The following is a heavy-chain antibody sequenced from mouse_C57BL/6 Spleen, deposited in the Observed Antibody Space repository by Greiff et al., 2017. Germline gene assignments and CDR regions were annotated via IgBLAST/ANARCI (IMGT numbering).Heavy chain of an antibody. CDR2: ISYSGST. J-gene: IGHJ3*01. CDR3: ARDSSEGWFAY. CDR1: GYSITSGYD. D-gene: IGHD3-2*02. V-gene: IGHV3-1*01. Sequence: VQLKESGPGMVKPSQSLSLTCTVTGYSITSGYDWHWIRHFPGNKLEWMGYISYSGSTNYNPSLKSRISITHDTSKNHFFLKLNSVTTEDTATYYCARDSSEGWFAYWGQGTLVTVSA.